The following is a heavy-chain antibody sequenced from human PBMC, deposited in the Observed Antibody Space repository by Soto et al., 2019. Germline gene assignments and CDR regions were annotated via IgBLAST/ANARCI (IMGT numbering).Heavy chain of an antibody. CDR1: GYSFTSYW. CDR3: ARQGLRTTGDRMDDAFDI. CDR2: IYPGDSDT. V-gene: IGHV5-51*01. Sequence: GESLKISCKGSGYSFTSYWIGWVRQMPGKGLEWMGIIYPGDSDTRYSPSFQGQVTISADKSISTAYLQWSSLKASDTAMYYCARQGLRTTGDRMDDAFDIWGQGTMVTVSS. J-gene: IGHJ3*02. D-gene: IGHD7-27*01.